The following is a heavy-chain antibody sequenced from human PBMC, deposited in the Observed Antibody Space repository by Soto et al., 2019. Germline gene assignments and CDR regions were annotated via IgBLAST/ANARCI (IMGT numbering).Heavy chain of an antibody. CDR3: ARGLVEMATITAVFDY. Sequence: QVQLVQSGAEVKKPGSSVKVSCKTSGVTFNSYAISWVRQAPGHGLEWMGGIFPVFGTSNYAQKLQGRLTITADESTSTAYMELSSLKSEDTAVYYCARGLVEMATITAVFDYWGQGTLVTVSS. CDR2: IFPVFGTS. CDR1: GVTFNSYA. J-gene: IGHJ4*02. D-gene: IGHD5-12*01. V-gene: IGHV1-69*01.